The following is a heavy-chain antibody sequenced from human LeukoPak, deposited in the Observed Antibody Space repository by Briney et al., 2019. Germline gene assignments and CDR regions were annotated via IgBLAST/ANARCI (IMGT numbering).Heavy chain of an antibody. CDR1: GGSIRSSYYY. CDR3: ARTYYYDSSGYYYVEYFDY. J-gene: IGHJ4*02. V-gene: IGHV4-39*07. CDR2: IYDSGST. D-gene: IGHD3-22*01. Sequence: SETLSLTCTVSGGSIRSSYYYWGWIRQPPGKGLEWIGSIYDSGSTYYNPSLKSRVTISVDRSKNQFSLKLSSVTAADTAVYYCARTYYYDSSGYYYVEYFDYWGQGTLVTVSS.